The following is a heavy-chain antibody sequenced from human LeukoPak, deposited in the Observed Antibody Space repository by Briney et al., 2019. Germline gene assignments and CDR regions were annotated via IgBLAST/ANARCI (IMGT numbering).Heavy chain of an antibody. D-gene: IGHD6-13*01. J-gene: IGHJ4*02. CDR2: VNSDGTST. V-gene: IGHV3-74*01. CDR1: GFSLNNLW. Sequence: GGSLRLSCSASGFSLNNLWMHWVRQAPGKGLVWVSRVNSDGTSTSYADSVKGRFTISRDNSKNTMYLQMDSLRADDTAVYYCARGSHESAAALDYWGQGTLVTVSS. CDR3: ARGSHESAAALDY.